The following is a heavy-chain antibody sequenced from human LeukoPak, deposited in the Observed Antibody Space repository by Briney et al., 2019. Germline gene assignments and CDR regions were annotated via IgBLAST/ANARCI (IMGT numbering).Heavy chain of an antibody. J-gene: IGHJ4*02. CDR1: GGSISSYY. CDR3: ARALAAADPWDY. CDR2: IYYSGST. D-gene: IGHD6-13*01. V-gene: IGHV4-59*01. Sequence: SETLSLTCTVSGGSISSYYWSWIRQPPGKGLEWIGYIYYSGSTNYNPSLKSRVTISVDTSKNQFSLKLSSVTAADTAVYYRARALAAADPWDYWGQGTLVTVSS.